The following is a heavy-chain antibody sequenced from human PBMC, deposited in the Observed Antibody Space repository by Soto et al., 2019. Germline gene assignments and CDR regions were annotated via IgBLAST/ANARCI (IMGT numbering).Heavy chain of an antibody. V-gene: IGHV1-69*15. CDR3: ASAGSRKIYLGAFDC. J-gene: IGHJ3*01. CDR2: VSPIYGTP. Sequence: SPRSSWGALISSAFRWLLQAPGQGLDWMGRVSPIYGTPNYAQKFPGRLSLTVDASKRTAYLELSGLSSEDTAVYFCASAGSRKIYLGAFDCWGQGTMVTV. CDR1: WGALISSA.